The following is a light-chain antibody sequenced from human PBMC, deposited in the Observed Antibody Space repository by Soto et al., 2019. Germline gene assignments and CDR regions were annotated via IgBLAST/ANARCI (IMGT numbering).Light chain of an antibody. CDR3: QHRNNWPAVT. V-gene: IGKV3-11*01. CDR1: ESVAKF. J-gene: IGKJ4*01. CDR2: DTS. Sequence: EIVLTQSPATLSLSPGERATLSCRASESVAKFLAWYQQKPGQAPSLLIYDTSNRAAGVPARFTGSGSGTGFTLTISSLEPEDFAVYFCQHRNNWPAVTFGGGTKVEIK.